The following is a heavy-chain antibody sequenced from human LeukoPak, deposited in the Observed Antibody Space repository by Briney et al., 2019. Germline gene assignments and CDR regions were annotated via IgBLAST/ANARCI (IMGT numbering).Heavy chain of an antibody. J-gene: IGHJ4*02. CDR2: IKQDGSEK. CDR3: ARDNRDYYGSGSYFDY. CDR1: GFTFSSYW. V-gene: IGHV3-7*03. Sequence: PGGSLRLSCAASGFTFSSYWMSWVRQAPGKGLEWVANIKQDGSEKYYVDSVKGRFTISRDNAKNSLYLQMNSLRAEDMALYYCARDNRDYYGSGSYFDYWGQGTLVTVSS. D-gene: IGHD3-10*01.